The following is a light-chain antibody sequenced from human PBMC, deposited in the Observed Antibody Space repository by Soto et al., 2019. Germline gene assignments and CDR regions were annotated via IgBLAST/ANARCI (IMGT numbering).Light chain of an antibody. J-gene: IGLJ2*01. CDR2: DVS. Sequence: QAVVTQPRSVSGSPGQSVTISCTGTSSDVGGYNYVSWYQQNPGKAPKLMIYDVSKRPSGVPDRFSGSKSGNAASLTISGLQAEDEADYYCCSYAGSYTWIFGGGTKLTVL. CDR1: SSDVGGYNY. V-gene: IGLV2-11*01. CDR3: CSYAGSYTWI.